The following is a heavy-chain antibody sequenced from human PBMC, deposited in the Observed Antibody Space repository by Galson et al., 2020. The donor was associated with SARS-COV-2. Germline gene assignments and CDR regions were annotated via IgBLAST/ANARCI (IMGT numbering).Heavy chain of an antibody. CDR1: GFTFSSYA. CDR2: IYSGGST. D-gene: IGHD4-17*01. Sequence: GESLKISCAASGFTFSSYAMSWVRQAPGKGLEWVSVIYSGGSTYYADSVKGRFTISRDNSKNTLYLQMNSLRAEDTAVYYCAATVVTRRLFDYWGQGTLVTVYS. CDR3: AATVVTRRLFDY. J-gene: IGHJ4*02. V-gene: IGHV3-23*03.